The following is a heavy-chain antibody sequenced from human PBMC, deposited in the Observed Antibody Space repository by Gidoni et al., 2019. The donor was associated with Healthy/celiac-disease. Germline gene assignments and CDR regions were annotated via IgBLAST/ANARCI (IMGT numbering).Heavy chain of an antibody. CDR2: ISGSGGST. CDR3: AKDYSPKEEYYDILTGYGYFDY. D-gene: IGHD3-9*01. J-gene: IGHJ4*02. V-gene: IGHV3-23*01. CDR1: GFTFSSYA. Sequence: EVQLLESGGGLVQPGGSLRLSCAASGFTFSSYAMSWVRQAPGKGLEWVSAISGSGGSTYYADSVKGRFTISRDNSKNTLYLQMNSLRAEDTAVYYCAKDYSPKEEYYDILTGYGYFDYWGQGTLVTVSS.